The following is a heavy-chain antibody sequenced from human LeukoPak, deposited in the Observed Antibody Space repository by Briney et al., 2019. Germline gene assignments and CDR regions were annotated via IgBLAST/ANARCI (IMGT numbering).Heavy chain of an antibody. D-gene: IGHD5-18*01. Sequence: SETLSLTCAVYGGSVSGYYCSWIRQPPGKGLEWIGEINHSGSTNYNPSLKSRVTISVDTSKNQFSLKLSSVTAADTAVYYCARRRYSYGVGNWFDPWGQGTLVTVSS. CDR1: GGSVSGYY. CDR2: INHSGST. CDR3: ARRRYSYGVGNWFDP. V-gene: IGHV4-34*01. J-gene: IGHJ5*02.